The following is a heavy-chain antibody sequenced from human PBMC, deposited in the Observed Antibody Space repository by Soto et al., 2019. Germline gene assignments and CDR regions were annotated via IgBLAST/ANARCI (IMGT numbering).Heavy chain of an antibody. CDR1: GASISDNNW. J-gene: IGHJ4*02. CDR2: VVHWGTT. D-gene: IGHD6-19*01. CDR3: ARHIGVTGTRGFDY. V-gene: IGHV4-4*02. Sequence: QVQLQESGPGLVKPSGTVSLTCAVSGASISDNNWWSWVRQPPGKGLEWIGEVVHWGTTNYNPSLRSRVTRSMDKSKNQTSLTLSSVTAADSALYYCARHIGVTGTRGFDYWGQGTLVTVSS.